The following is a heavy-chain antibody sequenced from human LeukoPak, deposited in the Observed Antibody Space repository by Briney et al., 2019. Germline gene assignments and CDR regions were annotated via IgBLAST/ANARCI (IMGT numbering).Heavy chain of an antibody. Sequence: ASVKVSCKASGYTFTSYYIHWVRQAPGQGIEWLGIINPSGGSTSYAQKFQGRVTMTRDTSTSTVYMELSSLRAEDTAVYYCARSASSGEFDYWGQGTLVTVSS. CDR1: GYTFTSYY. CDR2: INPSGGST. J-gene: IGHJ4*02. CDR3: ARSASSGEFDY. V-gene: IGHV1-46*01. D-gene: IGHD2-15*01.